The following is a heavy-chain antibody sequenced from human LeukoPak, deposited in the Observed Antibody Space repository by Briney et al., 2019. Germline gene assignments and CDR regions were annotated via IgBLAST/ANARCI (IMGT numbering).Heavy chain of an antibody. CDR2: IIPIFGTA. J-gene: IGHJ4*02. CDR1: GGTFSSYA. D-gene: IGHD5/OR15-5a*01. Sequence: AASVKVSCKASGGTFSSYAISWVRQAPGQGLEWMGGIIPIFGTANYAQKFQGRVTITTDESTSTAYMELSSLRSEDTAVYYCARDAVSTTTAGGIDYWGQGTLVTVSS. CDR3: ARDAVSTTTAGGIDY. V-gene: IGHV1-69*05.